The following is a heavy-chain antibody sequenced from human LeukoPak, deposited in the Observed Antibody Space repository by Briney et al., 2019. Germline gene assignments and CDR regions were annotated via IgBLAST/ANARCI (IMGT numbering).Heavy chain of an antibody. CDR1: GFTFSSYS. J-gene: IGHJ6*03. Sequence: GGSLRLSCAASGFTFSSYSMNWVRQAPGKGLEWVSSITSGGSYMYNSDSVQGRFTISGDNAKNSLYLQMNSLRAEDTAVYYCASSPDGDYFYMDVWGKGTTVTVSS. CDR3: ASSPDGDYFYMDV. D-gene: IGHD1-14*01. V-gene: IGHV3-21*01. CDR2: ITSGGSYM.